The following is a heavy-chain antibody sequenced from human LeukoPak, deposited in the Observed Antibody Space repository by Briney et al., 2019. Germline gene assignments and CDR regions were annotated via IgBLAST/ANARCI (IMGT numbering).Heavy chain of an antibody. J-gene: IGHJ4*02. CDR3: ARDRGRGYNYDSGDFDF. CDR1: GYSFTGYY. CDR2: INPNTGGT. D-gene: IGHD3-22*01. Sequence: ASVKVSCKASGYSFTGYYMHWVRQAPGQGLEWMGWINPNTGGTNYAQKFQGRVTMTRDTSITTAYMELTWLGSDDTAVYYCARDRGRGYNYDSGDFDFWGEGTLVTVSS. V-gene: IGHV1-2*02.